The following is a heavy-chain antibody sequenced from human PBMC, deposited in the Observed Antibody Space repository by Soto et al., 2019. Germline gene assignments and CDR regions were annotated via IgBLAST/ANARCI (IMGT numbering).Heavy chain of an antibody. V-gene: IGHV3-23*01. CDR1: GFTFSSYA. CDR2: ISGSGGST. CDR3: ARAKYSSGWPGFDY. J-gene: IGHJ4*02. Sequence: GGSLRLSCAASGFTFSSYAMSWVRQAPGKGLEWVSAISGSGGSTYYADSVKGRFTISRDNSKNTLYLQMNSLRAEDTAVYYCARAKYSSGWPGFDYWGQGTLVTVS. D-gene: IGHD6-19*01.